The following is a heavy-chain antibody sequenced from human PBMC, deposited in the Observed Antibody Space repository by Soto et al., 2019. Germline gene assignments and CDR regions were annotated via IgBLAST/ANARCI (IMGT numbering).Heavy chain of an antibody. Sequence: ASVKVSCKASGYTFTSYGISWVQQAPGQGLEWMGWISAYNGNTHYAQKPQGRVTMTTNTSTSTAYMELRSLRSDDTAVYYCARVPPLEYSSCPYDILTGYYNGLDYWGQGTLVAVSS. CDR3: ARVPPLEYSSCPYDILTGYYNGLDY. CDR2: ISAYNGNT. D-gene: IGHD3-9*01. V-gene: IGHV1-18*01. J-gene: IGHJ4*01. CDR1: GYTFTSYG.